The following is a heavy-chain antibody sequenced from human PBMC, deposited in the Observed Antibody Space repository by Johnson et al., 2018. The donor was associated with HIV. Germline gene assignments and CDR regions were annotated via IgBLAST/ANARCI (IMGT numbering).Heavy chain of an antibody. D-gene: IGHD3-16*02. CDR2: IKRKIEGEAT. Sequence: VQLVESGGGVVQPARSLRLSCAASGFTFSSYSMHWVRQAPGKGLEWVGRIKRKIEGEATDYAAPVKGRFTISRDDSKNTLFLQMSSLKTDDTAVYYCTTAIVIDAFDIWGQGTMVTVSS. V-gene: IGHV3-15*01. CDR1: GFTFSSYS. CDR3: TTAIVIDAFDI. J-gene: IGHJ3*02.